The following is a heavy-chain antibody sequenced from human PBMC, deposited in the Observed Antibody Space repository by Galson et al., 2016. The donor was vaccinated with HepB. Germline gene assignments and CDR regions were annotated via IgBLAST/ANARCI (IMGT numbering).Heavy chain of an antibody. V-gene: IGHV3-11*06. Sequence: SLRLSCAASGFTFHEYYMSWIRQAPGKGLEWVAYILVGPTHIHYADSVKGRFTISRDNAKNSLYLQMNSLRAEDTAVYYCARDPGYRGYDGWGQGTLVTVSS. D-gene: IGHD5-12*01. J-gene: IGHJ4*02. CDR3: ARDPGYRGYDG. CDR2: ILVGPTHI. CDR1: GFTFHEYY.